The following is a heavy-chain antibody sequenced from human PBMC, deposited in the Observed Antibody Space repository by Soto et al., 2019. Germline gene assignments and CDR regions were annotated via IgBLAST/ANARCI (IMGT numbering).Heavy chain of an antibody. CDR2: IYYSGST. J-gene: IGHJ6*02. CDR1: GGSISSYY. Sequence: SETLSLTCTVSGGSISSYYWSWIRQPPGKGLEWIGYIYYSGSTNYNPSLKSRVTISVDTSKIQFSLKLSSVTAADTAVYYCARDRRGSNWKANYGMDVWGQGTTVTV. V-gene: IGHV4-59*01. D-gene: IGHD1-20*01. CDR3: ARDRRGSNWKANYGMDV.